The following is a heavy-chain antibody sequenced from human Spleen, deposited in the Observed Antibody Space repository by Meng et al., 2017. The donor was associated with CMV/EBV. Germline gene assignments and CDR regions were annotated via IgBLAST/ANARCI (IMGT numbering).Heavy chain of an antibody. Sequence: CAASGFTFSSYAMSRVRQAPGKGLEWVSAISSRGDKTYYADFVKGRFTISRDKSKNTLYLQMNSLRAEDTAVYFCTKGLQWELPLDRWGQGTLVTVSS. CDR3: TKGLQWELPLDR. D-gene: IGHD1-26*01. J-gene: IGHJ5*02. V-gene: IGHV3-23*01. CDR1: GFTFSSYA. CDR2: ISSRGDKT.